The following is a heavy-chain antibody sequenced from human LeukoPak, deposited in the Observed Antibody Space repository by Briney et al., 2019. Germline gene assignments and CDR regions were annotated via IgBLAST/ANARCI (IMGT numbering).Heavy chain of an antibody. Sequence: PGGSLRLSCAASGFSFSNYWMTWVRQAPGKGLEWVANIKKDGSEKYYVDSVKGRFTISRDNAENSLYLQMNSPRAEDTAVYYCAKGYSPWGIYYYYCMDVWGKGTTVTVSS. CDR1: GFSFSNYW. CDR3: AKGYSPWGIYYYYCMDV. D-gene: IGHD3-16*01. J-gene: IGHJ6*03. V-gene: IGHV3-7*01. CDR2: IKKDGSEK.